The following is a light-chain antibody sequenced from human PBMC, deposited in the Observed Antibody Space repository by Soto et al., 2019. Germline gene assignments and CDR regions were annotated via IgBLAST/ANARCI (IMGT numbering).Light chain of an antibody. CDR3: QQYNNWPRT. CDR1: QSVSSY. V-gene: IGKV3-15*01. CDR2: GAS. Sequence: EIVLTQSPATLSLSPGERATISCRASQSVSSYLAWYQQKPGQAPRLLIYGASARATGIPARFSGSGSGTEFTLTISSLQSEDFAVYYCQQYNNWPRTFGQGTKVDNK. J-gene: IGKJ1*01.